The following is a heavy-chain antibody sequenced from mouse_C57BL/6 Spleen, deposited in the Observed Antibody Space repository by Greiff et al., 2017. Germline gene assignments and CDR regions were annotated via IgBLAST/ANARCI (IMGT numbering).Heavy chain of an antibody. J-gene: IGHJ4*01. CDR3: ARRVTTVVATDYAMDY. D-gene: IGHD1-1*01. V-gene: IGHV1-82*01. CDR1: GYAFSSSW. CDR2: IYPGDGDT. Sequence: QVQLQQSGPELVKPGASVKISCKASGYAFSSSWMNWVKQRPGKGLEWIGRIYPGDGDTNYNGKFKGKATLTADKSSSTAYMQLSSLTSEDSAVYFCARRVTTVVATDYAMDYWGQGTSVTVSS.